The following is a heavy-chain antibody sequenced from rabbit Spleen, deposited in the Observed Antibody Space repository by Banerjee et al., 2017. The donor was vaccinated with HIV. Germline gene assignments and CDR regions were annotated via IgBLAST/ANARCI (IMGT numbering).Heavy chain of an antibody. J-gene: IGHJ6*01. Sequence: QSLEESGGGLVKPEASLTLTCKASGFSFNSGYDMCWVRQAPGKGLEWIACIYAGSSGNTYFASWAKGRFTISKTSSTTVTLQMTSLTAADTATYFCARDTSSSFSSYGMDLWGPGTLVTVS. CDR1: GFSFNSGYD. CDR2: IYAGSSGNT. CDR3: ARDTSSSFSSYGMDL. V-gene: IGHV1S40*01. D-gene: IGHD1-1*01.